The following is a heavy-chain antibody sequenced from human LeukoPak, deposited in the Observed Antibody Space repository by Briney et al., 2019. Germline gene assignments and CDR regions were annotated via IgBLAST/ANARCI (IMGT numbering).Heavy chain of an antibody. Sequence: GGTLRLSCEVSVFTFDDHAINCVPQAPGQGREGFANINWNGVSTGYGESGEGRFTISRDNTKNSVFLQMTSLRGDDTALYYCARDMLLEDAFDIWGQGTMVIVSS. CDR1: VFTFDDHA. D-gene: IGHD3-10*02. CDR3: ARDMLLEDAFDI. J-gene: IGHJ3*02. V-gene: IGHV3-20*04. CDR2: INWNGVST.